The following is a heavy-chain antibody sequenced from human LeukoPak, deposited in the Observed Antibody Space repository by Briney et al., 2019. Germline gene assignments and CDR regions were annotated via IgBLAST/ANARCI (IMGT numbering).Heavy chain of an antibody. CDR1: GFTVSSNY. D-gene: IGHD6-19*01. V-gene: IGHV3-53*01. CDR2: IYSGGST. CDR3: ASTSGWYLGGFDY. Sequence: GGSLRLSCAASGFTVSSNYMSWVRQAPGKGLEWVSVIYSGGSTYYADSVKGRFTISRDNSKNTLYLQMNSLRAEDTAVYYCASTSGWYLGGFDYWGRGTLVTVSS. J-gene: IGHJ4*02.